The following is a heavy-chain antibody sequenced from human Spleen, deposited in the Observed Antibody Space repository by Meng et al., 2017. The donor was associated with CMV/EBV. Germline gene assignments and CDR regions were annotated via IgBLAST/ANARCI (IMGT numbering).Heavy chain of an antibody. CDR2: INPNSGGT. Sequence: ASVQVSCKASGYTFTGYYIHWVRQAPGQGLEWMGWINPNSGGTNYAQRFQGRAALSRDTSISAVSMELGRLRSDDTGVYYCARSLYLYAMDVWGQGTTVTVSS. CDR1: GYTFTGYY. D-gene: IGHD5/OR15-5a*01. J-gene: IGHJ6*01. V-gene: IGHV1-2*02. CDR3: ARSLYLYAMDV.